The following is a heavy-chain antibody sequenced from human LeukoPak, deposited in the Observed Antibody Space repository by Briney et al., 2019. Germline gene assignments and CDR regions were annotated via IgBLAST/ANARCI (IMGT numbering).Heavy chain of an antibody. Sequence: PGGSLRLSCAASGFTVSSNYMSWVRQAPGKGLEWVSVIYSGAGTYYADSVRGRFTISRDNSKNTLYLQMNSLRAEDTAVYYCAKDSSGPMYWGQGILVTVSS. CDR1: GFTVSSNY. D-gene: IGHD6-19*01. J-gene: IGHJ4*02. V-gene: IGHV3-66*01. CDR3: AKDSSGPMY. CDR2: IYSGAGT.